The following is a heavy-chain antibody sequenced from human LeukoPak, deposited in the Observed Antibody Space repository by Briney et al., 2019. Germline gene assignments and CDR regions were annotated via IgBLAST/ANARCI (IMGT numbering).Heavy chain of an antibody. CDR1: GGTFSSYA. D-gene: IGHD4-17*01. J-gene: IGHJ4*02. V-gene: IGHV1-69*04. Sequence: SVKVSCKASGGTFSSYAISWVRQAPGQGREWMGRIIPILGIANYAQKFQGRVTITADKSTSTAYMELSSLRSEDTAVYYCARDRATVTTRLPDYWGQGTLVTVSS. CDR3: ARDRATVTTRLPDY. CDR2: IIPILGIA.